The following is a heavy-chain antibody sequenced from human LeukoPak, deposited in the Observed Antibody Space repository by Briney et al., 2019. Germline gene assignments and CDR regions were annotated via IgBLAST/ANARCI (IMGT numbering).Heavy chain of an antibody. CDR1: GYTFTGYY. Sequence: ASVKVSCKASGYTFTGYYIHWVRQAPGQGLEWVGWINPKTDATNYAQKLQGRVTMTRDTSISTAYMELSSLRSDDTAVYFCARDMIFGPLLSAAYDLWGQGTLVTVSS. V-gene: IGHV1-2*02. J-gene: IGHJ5*02. CDR3: ARDMIFGPLLSAAYDL. D-gene: IGHD3/OR15-3a*01. CDR2: INPKTDAT.